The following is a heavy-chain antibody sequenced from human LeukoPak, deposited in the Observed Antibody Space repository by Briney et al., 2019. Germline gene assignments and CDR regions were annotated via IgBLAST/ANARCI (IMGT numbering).Heavy chain of an antibody. CDR3: ARGPAAVHP. J-gene: IGHJ5*02. CDR1: GYHY. D-gene: IGHD6-13*01. CDR2: ILHTGST. Sequence: KPSETLSLTCAVSGYHYWIWIRQPPGKGLEWIGEILHTGSTNYNPSLKSRVSISIDTSKNQFFLRLTSVTAADTAVYYCARGPAAVHPWGQGTLVTVSS. V-gene: IGHV4-34*12.